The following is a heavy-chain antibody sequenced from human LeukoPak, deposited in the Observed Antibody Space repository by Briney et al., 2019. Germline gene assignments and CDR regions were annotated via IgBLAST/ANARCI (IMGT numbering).Heavy chain of an antibody. Sequence: SETVSLTCAVYSGSLYGYYWMWLRHPPGKGRVWIGEINHSGSTNYNPSLKSRVTISVDTSKNQFSLKLSSVTAADTGVYYCARGHYYGSGSCVDVWGKGTTVTVSS. D-gene: IGHD3-10*01. V-gene: IGHV4-34*01. CDR3: ARGHYYGSGSCVDV. CDR2: INHSGST. CDR1: SGSLYGYY. J-gene: IGHJ6*04.